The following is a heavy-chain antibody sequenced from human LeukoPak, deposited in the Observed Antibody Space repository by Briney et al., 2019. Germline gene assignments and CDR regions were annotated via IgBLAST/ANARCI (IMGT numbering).Heavy chain of an antibody. CDR1: GYTFTSYG. J-gene: IGHJ6*02. CDR3: ARDEGVQYCSSTSSFGVRYYYGMDV. CDR2: ISAYNGNT. D-gene: IGHD2-2*01. V-gene: IGHV1-18*01. Sequence: GASVKVSCKASGYTFTSYGISWVRQAPGQGLEWMGWISAYNGNTNYAQKLQGRVTITTDTSTSRAYMELRSLRSDDTAVYYCARDEGVQYCSSTSSFGVRYYYGMDVWGQGTTVTVSS.